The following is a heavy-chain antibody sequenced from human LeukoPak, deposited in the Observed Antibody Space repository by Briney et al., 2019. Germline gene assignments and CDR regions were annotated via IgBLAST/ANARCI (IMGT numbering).Heavy chain of an antibody. CDR2: FDPEDGET. Sequence: ASVKVSCKASGGTFSSYAISWVRQAPGKGLEWMGGFDPEDGETIYAQKFQGRVTMTEDTSTDTAYMELSSLRSEDTAVYYCATDGYYDSSGYYARYFQHWGQGTLVTVSS. CDR1: GGTFSSYA. J-gene: IGHJ1*01. D-gene: IGHD3-22*01. V-gene: IGHV1-24*01. CDR3: ATDGYYDSSGYYARYFQH.